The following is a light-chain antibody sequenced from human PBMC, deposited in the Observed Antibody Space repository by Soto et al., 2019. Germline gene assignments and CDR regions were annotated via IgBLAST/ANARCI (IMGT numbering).Light chain of an antibody. CDR2: DVS. Sequence: QSVLTQPASVSGSPGQSITISCTGTSSDVGGYNYVSWYQQHPGKAPKLMIYDVSNRPSGVSNRFSGSKSGNTASLTISGLQVEDEADYYCNSYTSRSSTTYVFGTGNKVT. J-gene: IGLJ1*01. CDR3: NSYTSRSSTTYV. CDR1: SSDVGGYNY. V-gene: IGLV2-14*01.